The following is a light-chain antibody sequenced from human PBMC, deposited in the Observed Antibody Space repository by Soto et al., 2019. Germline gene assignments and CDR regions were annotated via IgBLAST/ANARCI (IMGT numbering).Light chain of an antibody. CDR2: GSY. V-gene: IGKV3-20*01. Sequence: EIALTQPPGTLSLSPGQIATLSCRASQSVSSSYLAWYQQKPGQAPRLLIYGSYSRDTGLPGRFSGSGSGTDFTLTISRLEPEDFAVYYCQQYGSSPRTFGQGTKMEIK. CDR3: QQYGSSPRT. CDR1: QSVSSSY. J-gene: IGKJ1*01.